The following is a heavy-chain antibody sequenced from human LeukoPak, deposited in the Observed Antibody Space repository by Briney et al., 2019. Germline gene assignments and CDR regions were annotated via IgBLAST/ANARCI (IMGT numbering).Heavy chain of an antibody. CDR2: IYPGDTDT. CDR3: ASSYGSGPDD. V-gene: IGHV5-51*01. D-gene: IGHD3-10*01. CDR1: GYRFTSCW. J-gene: IGHJ4*02. Sequence: GESLKISCRGSGYRFTSCWIGWVRHLPGEGLEGLWGIYPGDTDTRYSPSFQGQVTISADKSISTAYLQWSSLKASDTAMYYCASSYGSGPDDWGQGTLVTVSS.